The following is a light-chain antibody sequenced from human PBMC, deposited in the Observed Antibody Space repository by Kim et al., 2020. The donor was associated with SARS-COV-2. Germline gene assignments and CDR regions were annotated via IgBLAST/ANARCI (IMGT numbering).Light chain of an antibody. V-gene: IGLV2-14*03. Sequence: QSALTQPASVSGSPGQSITISCTGTSSDVGGYNYVSWYQHHPGKAPKVMIYDVSKRPSGVSNRFSGSKSGNTASLTISGLQAEDEADYYCSSYTSSSTWVFGGGTKLTVL. CDR1: SSDVGGYNY. CDR2: DVS. J-gene: IGLJ3*02. CDR3: SSYTSSSTWV.